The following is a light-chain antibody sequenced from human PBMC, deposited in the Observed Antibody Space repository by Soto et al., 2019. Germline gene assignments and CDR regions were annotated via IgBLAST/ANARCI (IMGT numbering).Light chain of an antibody. J-gene: IGLJ3*02. CDR2: YDS. V-gene: IGLV3-21*04. Sequence: SYVVTQPPSVSVAPGKTARITCGGNNIGSKSVHWYQQKPGQAPVLVIYYDSDRPSGIPERFSGSNPGNTATLSISRVEAGDEADYYCQVWDSGRDHVVFGGGTKLTVL. CDR3: QVWDSGRDHVV. CDR1: NIGSKS.